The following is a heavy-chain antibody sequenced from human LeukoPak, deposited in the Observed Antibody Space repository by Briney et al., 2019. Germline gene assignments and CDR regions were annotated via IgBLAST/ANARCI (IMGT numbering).Heavy chain of an antibody. CDR1: GYSFTSYW. CDR2: IYPGDSDT. D-gene: IGHD2-2*02. Sequence: KAGESLKISCKGSGYSFTSYWIGWVRQMPGKGLEWMGIIYPGDSDTTYSPSFQGQVTISADKSISTAYLQWSSLKASDTAMYYCARGLGHCSSTTCYTPFDYWGQGTLVTVSS. V-gene: IGHV5-51*01. CDR3: ARGLGHCSSTTCYTPFDY. J-gene: IGHJ4*02.